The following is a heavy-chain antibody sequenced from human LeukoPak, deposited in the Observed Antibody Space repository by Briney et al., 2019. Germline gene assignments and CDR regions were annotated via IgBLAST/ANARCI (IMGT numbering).Heavy chain of an antibody. D-gene: IGHD1-26*01. V-gene: IGHV3-33*06. CDR2: IWYDGSNK. CDR1: GFTFSSYG. J-gene: IGHJ4*02. CDR3: ANDAGYSGSYVGPFDY. Sequence: PGGSLRLSCAASGFTFSSYGMHWVRQAPGKGLEWVAVIWYDGSNKYYADSVKGRFTISRDNSKNTLYLQMNSLRAEDTAVYYCANDAGYSGSYVGPFDYWGQGTLVTVSS.